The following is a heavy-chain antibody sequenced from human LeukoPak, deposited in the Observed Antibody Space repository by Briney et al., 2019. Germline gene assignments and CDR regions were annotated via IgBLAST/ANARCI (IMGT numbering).Heavy chain of an antibody. V-gene: IGHV4-59*01. CDR3: ARVASYGDPFDY. J-gene: IGHJ4*02. CDR1: GVSIRSYY. CDR2: IYYSGGT. Sequence: SETLSLTCTVSGVSIRSYYFGWIRQPPGKGLEWIGYIYYSGGTNYNPSLKSRVTISVDTSKNQFSLRLSSVTAADTAVYYCARVASYGDPFDYWGQGTLVTVSS. D-gene: IGHD4-17*01.